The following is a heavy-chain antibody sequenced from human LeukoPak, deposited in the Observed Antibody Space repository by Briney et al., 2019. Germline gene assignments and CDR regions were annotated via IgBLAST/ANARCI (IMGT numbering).Heavy chain of an antibody. CDR2: INHSGST. J-gene: IGHJ4*02. CDR3: ARIPPRLLADY. Sequence: SETLSLTCAVYGGSFSGYYWSWIRQPPGKGPEWIGEINHSGSTNYNPSLKSRVTISVDTSKNQFSLKLSSVTAADTAVYYCARIPPRLLADYWGQGTLVTVSS. D-gene: IGHD2-15*01. CDR1: GGSFSGYY. V-gene: IGHV4-34*01.